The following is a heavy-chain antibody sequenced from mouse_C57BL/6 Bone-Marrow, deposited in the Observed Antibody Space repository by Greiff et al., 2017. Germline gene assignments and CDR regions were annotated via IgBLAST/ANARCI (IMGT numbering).Heavy chain of an antibody. D-gene: IGHD2-3*01. CDR2: INPSNGGT. CDR3: ASGGVGYYANFDY. CDR1: GYTFTSYW. Sequence: QVHVKQSGTELVKPGASVKLSCKASGYTFTSYWMHWVKQRPGQGLEWIGNINPSNGGTNYNEKFKSKATLTVDKSSSTAYMQLSSLTSEDSADYYCASGGVGYYANFDYWGQGTTLTVAS. J-gene: IGHJ2*01. V-gene: IGHV1-53*01.